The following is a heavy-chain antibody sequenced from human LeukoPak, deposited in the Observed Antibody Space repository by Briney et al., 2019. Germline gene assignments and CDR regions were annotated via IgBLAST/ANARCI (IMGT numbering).Heavy chain of an antibody. D-gene: IGHD6-13*01. J-gene: IGHJ4*02. CDR3: ANWGGVGSSSWYFGPFDY. CDR1: GLIFGNYA. V-gene: IGHV3-23*01. Sequence: GGSLRLSCAASGLIFGNYAMTWVRQAPAKGLEWVSTISTSGGSTHYADSVKGRFTISRDNSKNTLFLQMNSLRAEDPAVYYCANWGGVGSSSWYFGPFDYWGQGTLVTVPS. CDR2: ISTSGGST.